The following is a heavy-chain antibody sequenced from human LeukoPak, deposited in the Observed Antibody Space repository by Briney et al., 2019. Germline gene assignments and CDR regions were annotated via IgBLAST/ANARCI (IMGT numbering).Heavy chain of an antibody. CDR1: GFTFSNYA. Sequence: PGGSLRLSCAASGFTFSNYAMSWVRQAPGKGLEWVSGISGSGGSTYYADSVKGRFTISRDNSKNTLFLQMYSLRAEDTAVYYCAKGSGSYRFDYWGQGTLVTVSS. CDR3: AKGSGSYRFDY. J-gene: IGHJ4*02. D-gene: IGHD1-26*01. CDR2: ISGSGGST. V-gene: IGHV3-23*01.